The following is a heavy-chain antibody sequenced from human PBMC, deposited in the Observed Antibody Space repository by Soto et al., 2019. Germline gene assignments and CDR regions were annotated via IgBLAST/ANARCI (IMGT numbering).Heavy chain of an antibody. CDR1: GGSFSGYY. CDR2: INHSGST. V-gene: IGHV4-34*01. CDR3: ARGRTGTAFDY. D-gene: IGHD1-7*01. Sequence: SETLSLTCVVYGGSFSGYYWSWIRQPPGKGLEWIGEINHSGSTNYNPSLKSRVTISVDTSKNQFSLKLSSVTAADTAVYYCARGRTGTAFDYWGPGTLVTVSS. J-gene: IGHJ4*02.